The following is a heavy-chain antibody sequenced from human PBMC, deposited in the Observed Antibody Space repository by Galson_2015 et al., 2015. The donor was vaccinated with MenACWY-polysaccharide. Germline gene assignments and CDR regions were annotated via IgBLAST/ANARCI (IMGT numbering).Heavy chain of an antibody. V-gene: IGHV3-30*03. D-gene: IGHD2-2*01. CDR1: GFTFSSYG. CDR2: ISYDRSKK. J-gene: IGHJ5*02. Sequence: SLRLSCAASGFTFSSYGMHWVRQAPGKGLEWVAIISYDRSKKYYADSVKGRVTISRDNSKNTLYLEMYSLRVEDTAVYYCARDSLKGEIPAAVSSPWGKGTLVTVSS. CDR3: ARDSLKGEIPAAVSSP.